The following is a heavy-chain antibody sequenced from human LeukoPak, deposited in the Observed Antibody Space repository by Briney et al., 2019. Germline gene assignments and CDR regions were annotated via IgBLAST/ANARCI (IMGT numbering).Heavy chain of an antibody. D-gene: IGHD3-22*01. CDR3: ARDLRRYYDSSGYYYPGY. CDR2: ISYDGSNK. CDR1: GFTYSSYA. V-gene: IGHV3-30-3*01. Sequence: GGSLRLSCAASGFTYSSYAMHWVRQAPGKGLEWVAVISYDGSNKYYADSVKGRFTISRDNSKNTLYLQMNSLRAEDTAVYYCARDLRRYYDSSGYYYPGYWGQGTLVTVSS. J-gene: IGHJ4*02.